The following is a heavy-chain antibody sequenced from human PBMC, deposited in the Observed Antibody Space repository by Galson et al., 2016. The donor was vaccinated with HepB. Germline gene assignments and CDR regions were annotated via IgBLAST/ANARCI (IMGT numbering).Heavy chain of an antibody. CDR3: ARDGDAYNFDY. Sequence: SLRLSCAASGFIFSSYWMHWVRQAPGKGLVWVSRIKSDESWKNYADSVKGRFTISRDNAKNTLYLQMNSLRAEDTAVYYCARDGDAYNFDYWGQGTLVTVSS. D-gene: IGHD5-24*01. J-gene: IGHJ4*02. V-gene: IGHV3-74*01. CDR1: GFIFSSYW. CDR2: IKSDESWK.